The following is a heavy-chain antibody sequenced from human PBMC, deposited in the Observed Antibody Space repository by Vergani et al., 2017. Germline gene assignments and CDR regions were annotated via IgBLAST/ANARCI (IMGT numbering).Heavy chain of an antibody. CDR1: GGSISSGSYY. Sequence: QVQLQESGPGLVKPSQTLSLTCTVSGGSISSGSYYWSWIRQPAGKGLEWIGRVYTSGGTNYNPSLKSRVTISVDTSQNQLSLKLSSVTAADTAVYYCAREVGATALYYYYYYYMDVWGKGTTVTVSS. J-gene: IGHJ6*03. CDR3: AREVGATALYYYYYYYMDV. D-gene: IGHD1-26*01. CDR2: VYTSGGT. V-gene: IGHV4-61*02.